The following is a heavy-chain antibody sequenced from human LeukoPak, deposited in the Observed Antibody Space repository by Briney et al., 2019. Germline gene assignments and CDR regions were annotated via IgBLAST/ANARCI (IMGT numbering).Heavy chain of an antibody. V-gene: IGHV4-31*03. Sequence: PSQTLSLTCTVSGGSISSGGYYWSWIRQHPGKGPEWIGYIYYSGSTYYNPSLKSRVTISVDTSKNQFSPKLSSVTAADTAVYYCARGSSWSYYYYYGMDVWGQGTTVTVSS. CDR1: GGSISSGGYY. J-gene: IGHJ6*02. CDR3: ARGSSWSYYYYYGMDV. CDR2: IYYSGST. D-gene: IGHD6-13*01.